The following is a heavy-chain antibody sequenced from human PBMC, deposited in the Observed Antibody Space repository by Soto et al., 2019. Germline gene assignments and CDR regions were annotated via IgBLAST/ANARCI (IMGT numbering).Heavy chain of an antibody. CDR2: IYYSGST. CDR1: GGSISSYY. Sequence: PSETLSLTCTVSGGSISSYYWSWIRQPPGKGLEWIGYIYYSGSTNYNPPLKSRVTISVDRSKNQFSLKLSSVTAADTAVYYCARAEDWFDPWGQGTLVTVSS. J-gene: IGHJ5*02. V-gene: IGHV4-59*01. CDR3: ARAEDWFDP.